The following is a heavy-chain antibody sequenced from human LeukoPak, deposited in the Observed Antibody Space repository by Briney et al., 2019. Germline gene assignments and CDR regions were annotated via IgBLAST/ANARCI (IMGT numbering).Heavy chain of an antibody. CDR1: LDSTTSNF. CDR3: AREIIGGFNPGAY. V-gene: IGHV4-4*02. D-gene: IGHD3-16*02. Sequence: PSETLSLTCTVSLDSTTSNFWSWVRQPPGKGLEWIGEIHRGGSTNYNPSLQRRVTISIDRPKNQIALELSSVTAADTAVYYCAREIIGGFNPGAYWGQGTLVTVSS. J-gene: IGHJ4*02. CDR2: IHRGGST.